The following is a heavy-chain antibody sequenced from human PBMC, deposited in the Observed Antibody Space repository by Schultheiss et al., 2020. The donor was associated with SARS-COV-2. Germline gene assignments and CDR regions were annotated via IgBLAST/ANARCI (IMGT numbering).Heavy chain of an antibody. D-gene: IGHD1-26*01. CDR3: VKEGSGSAALFDI. J-gene: IGHJ3*02. V-gene: IGHV3-30*04. CDR1: EFNFTHYP. CDR2: ISYDGTKK. Sequence: GGSLRLSCAASEFNFTHYPMNWVRQAPGKGLEWLTLISYDGTKKYYADSVKGRFTISRDNSKSTLYLQMNSLRAEDTALYYCVKEGSGSAALFDIWGQGTMVTVSS.